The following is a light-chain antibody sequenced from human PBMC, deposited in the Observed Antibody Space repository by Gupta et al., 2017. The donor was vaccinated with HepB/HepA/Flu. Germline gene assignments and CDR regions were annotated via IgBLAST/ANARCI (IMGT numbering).Light chain of an antibody. J-gene: IGKJ3*01. V-gene: IGKV1-33*01. CDR1: QDITNY. Sequence: IQMTQSPSSLSASIGDRVTITCHASQDITNYLSWYQQKPGKAPKLLIYDASNVETGVPTRFSGSGSGTDFTFTIRSLQPEDIATYYCQQYNPLPYTFGHGTKVDF. CDR2: DAS. CDR3: QQYNPLPYT.